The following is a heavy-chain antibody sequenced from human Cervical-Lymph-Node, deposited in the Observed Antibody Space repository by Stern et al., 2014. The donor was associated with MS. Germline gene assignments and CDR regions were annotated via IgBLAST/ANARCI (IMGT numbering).Heavy chain of an antibody. V-gene: IGHV1-69*01. Sequence: VHLVESGAEVKKPGSSVKVSCKATGGSVSSYVINWVRQAPGQGLEWMGGIIPVFGTANHAQKFHGRVTITADASTSTAYMELSSLRSEDTAVYYCARAVVTPPDYGMDVWGQGTTVTVSS. J-gene: IGHJ6*02. CDR3: ARAVVTPPDYGMDV. D-gene: IGHD3-22*01. CDR2: IIPVFGTA. CDR1: GGSVSSYV.